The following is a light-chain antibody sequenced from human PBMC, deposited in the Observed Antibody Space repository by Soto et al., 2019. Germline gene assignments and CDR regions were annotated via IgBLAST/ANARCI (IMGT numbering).Light chain of an antibody. J-gene: IGKJ4*01. CDR2: EAS. CDR3: MQSLQLPLT. CDR1: QSLRYSDGTTY. V-gene: IGKV2D-29*01. Sequence: IVLTQTPLSLAVIPGQPASISCKSSQSLRYSDGTTYLFWYLQKPGQPPHLLIYEASNRFSGVRDRFSGSGSGTDFTLKISRVEPEDVGIYYCMQSLQLPLTFGGGTKVEIK.